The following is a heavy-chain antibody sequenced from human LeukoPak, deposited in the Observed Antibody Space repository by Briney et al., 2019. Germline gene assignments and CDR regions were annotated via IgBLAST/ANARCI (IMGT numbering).Heavy chain of an antibody. Sequence: ASVKVSCKVSGYTLTELSMHWVRQAPGKGLEWMGGFGPEDGETIYAQKFQGRVTMTEDTSTDTAYMELSSLRSEDTAVYYCATLNGDYGDYTYFDYWGQGTLVTVSS. D-gene: IGHD4-17*01. J-gene: IGHJ4*02. CDR3: ATLNGDYGDYTYFDY. V-gene: IGHV1-24*01. CDR2: FGPEDGET. CDR1: GYTLTELS.